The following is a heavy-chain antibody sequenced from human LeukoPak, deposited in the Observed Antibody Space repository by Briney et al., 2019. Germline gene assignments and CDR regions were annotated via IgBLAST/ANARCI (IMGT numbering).Heavy chain of an antibody. Sequence: ASVKVSCKASGDTFTSYGISWVRQAPGQGLEWMGWMSAYNGNTNYAQKLQGRVTMTTDTSTSTAYMELRSLRSDDTAVYYCARHPLNVLLWFGELDYWGQGTLVTVSS. J-gene: IGHJ4*02. V-gene: IGHV1-18*01. CDR2: MSAYNGNT. D-gene: IGHD3-10*01. CDR1: GDTFTSYG. CDR3: ARHPLNVLLWFGELDY.